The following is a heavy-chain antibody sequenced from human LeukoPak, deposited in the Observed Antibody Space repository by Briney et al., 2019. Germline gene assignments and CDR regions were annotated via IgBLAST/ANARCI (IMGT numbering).Heavy chain of an antibody. CDR1: GFTFSTYA. Sequence: GGSLRLSCAASGFTFSTYAITRVRQGPGKGLEWVSAIRPDGDRTYYANSVRGRFTIPRDNSKDTVYLQINGLRVEDTAVYYCAREQSGTRGWYTVDYWGQGTLVTVSS. J-gene: IGHJ4*02. V-gene: IGHV3-23*01. CDR3: AREQSGTRGWYTVDY. CDR2: IRPDGDRT. D-gene: IGHD6-19*01.